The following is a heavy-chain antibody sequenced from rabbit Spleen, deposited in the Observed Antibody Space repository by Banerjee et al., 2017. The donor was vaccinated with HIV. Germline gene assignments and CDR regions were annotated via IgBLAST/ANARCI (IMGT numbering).Heavy chain of an antibody. V-gene: IGHV1S40*01. CDR3: TRLEVVAGVYYFNL. Sequence: QSLQESGGGLFQPGASLTLTCTASGFSFSSGYDACWVRQPPGKGLEWVTCIGTGSSGSTYYASWAKGRFTISKTSSTTVTLQVTSLTAADTATYFCTRLEVVAGVYYFNLWGPGTLVTVS. J-gene: IGHJ4*01. CDR2: IGTGSSGST. D-gene: IGHD4-1*01. CDR1: GFSFSSGYD.